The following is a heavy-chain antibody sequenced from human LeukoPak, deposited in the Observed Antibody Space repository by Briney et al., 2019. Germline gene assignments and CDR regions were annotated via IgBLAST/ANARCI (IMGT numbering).Heavy chain of an antibody. D-gene: IGHD2-8*02. J-gene: IGHJ6*03. CDR2: IYYSGNT. CDR3: ARVLAGANYYYMDV. V-gene: IGHV4-31*03. CDR1: GGSISSGDYY. Sequence: SQTLSLTCTVSGGSISSGDYYWSWIRQHPGKGLEWIGYIYYSGNTYYNPSLKSRFTISVDTSKNQFSLKLSSVTAADTAVYYCARVLAGANYYYMDVWGKGTTVTVSS.